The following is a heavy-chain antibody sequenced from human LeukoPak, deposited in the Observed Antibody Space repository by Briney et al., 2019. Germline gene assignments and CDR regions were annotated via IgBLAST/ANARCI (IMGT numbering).Heavy chain of an antibody. D-gene: IGHD3-9*01. Sequence: SETLSLTCTVSGGSISSSSYYWGWIRQPPGKGLEWIGSIYYSGSTYYNPSLKSRVTIPVDTSKNQFSLKLSSVTAADTAVYYCASPHYDILTGYYSPHDAFDIWGQGTMVTVSS. J-gene: IGHJ3*02. CDR3: ASPHYDILTGYYSPHDAFDI. CDR1: GGSISSSSYY. V-gene: IGHV4-39*01. CDR2: IYYSGST.